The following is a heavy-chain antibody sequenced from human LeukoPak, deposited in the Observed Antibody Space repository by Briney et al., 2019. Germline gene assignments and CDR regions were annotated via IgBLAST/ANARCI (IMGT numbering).Heavy chain of an antibody. CDR2: IYWNDDK. J-gene: IGHJ1*01. V-gene: IGHV2-5*01. D-gene: IGHD4-11*01. CDR3: ALDSEYSNYVGYFHH. Sequence: SGPTLVKPTQTLTLTCTFPGFSLSTSGVGVGWIRQPPGKALEWLALIYWNDDKRYSPSLKNRLTITKDTSKNQVVLTMTNMDPVDTATYYCALDSEYSNYVGYFHHWGQGTLVTVSS. CDR1: GFSLSTSGVG.